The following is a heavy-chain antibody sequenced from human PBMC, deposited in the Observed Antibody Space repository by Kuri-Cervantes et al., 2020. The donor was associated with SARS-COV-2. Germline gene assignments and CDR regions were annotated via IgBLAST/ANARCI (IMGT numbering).Heavy chain of an antibody. V-gene: IGHV3-23*01. CDR3: AYGTYYDILTGYLDFDY. D-gene: IGHD3-9*01. J-gene: IGHJ4*02. CDR1: GFTFSSYA. CDR2: ISGSGGST. Sequence: GESLKISCAASGFTFSSYAMSWVRQAPGRGLEWVSAISGSGGSTYYADSVKGRFTISRDNSENTLYLQMNSLRAEDTAVYYCAYGTYYDILTGYLDFDYWGQGTLVTVSS.